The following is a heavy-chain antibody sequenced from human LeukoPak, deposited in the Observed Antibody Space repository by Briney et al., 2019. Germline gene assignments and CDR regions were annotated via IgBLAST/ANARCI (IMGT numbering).Heavy chain of an antibody. Sequence: GGSLRLSCAASGFTFGNFWMSWVRQAPGRGLEWAANINQDGSEKYYVESVKGRFTISRDNAKNSLYLQMNSLGAEDTAVYYCVRDKIVGATNFDYWGQGTLVTASS. V-gene: IGHV3-7*01. CDR2: INQDGSEK. J-gene: IGHJ4*02. D-gene: IGHD1-26*01. CDR3: VRDKIVGATNFDY. CDR1: GFTFGNFW.